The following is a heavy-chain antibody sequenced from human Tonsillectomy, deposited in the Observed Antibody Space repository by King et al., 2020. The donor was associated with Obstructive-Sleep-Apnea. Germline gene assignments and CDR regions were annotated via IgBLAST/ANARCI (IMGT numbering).Heavy chain of an antibody. CDR1: GGSISSSSYY. Sequence: QLQLQESGPGLVKPSETLSLTCTVSGGSISSSSYYWGWIRQPPGKGLEWIGSIYHSGSTSYNLSLKSRVTISVYTSKNQFSLKLNSVTAADTAVYYCARDEQLIPYWYFDLWGRGTLVTVSS. J-gene: IGHJ2*01. V-gene: IGHV4-39*07. D-gene: IGHD6-13*01. CDR2: IYHSGST. CDR3: ARDEQLIPYWYFDL.